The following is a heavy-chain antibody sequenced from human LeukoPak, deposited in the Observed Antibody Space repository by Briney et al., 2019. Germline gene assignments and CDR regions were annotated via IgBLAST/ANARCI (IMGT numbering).Heavy chain of an antibody. CDR1: GGSISSGSYY. CDR2: IYTSGST. J-gene: IGHJ5*02. D-gene: IGHD1-26*01. CDR3: ARGPDSGSYHLGWFDP. Sequence: SETLSLTCTVSGGSISSGSYYWSWIRQPAGKGLEWIGRIYTSGSTNYNPSLKSRVTISVDTSKNQFSLKLSSVTAADTAVYYCARGPDSGSYHLGWFDPWGQGTLVTVSS. V-gene: IGHV4-61*02.